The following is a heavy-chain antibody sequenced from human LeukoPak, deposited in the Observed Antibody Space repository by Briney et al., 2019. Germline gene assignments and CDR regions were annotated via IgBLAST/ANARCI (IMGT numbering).Heavy chain of an antibody. CDR2: ISYSGST. V-gene: IGHV4-59*12. Sequence: SETLSLTCTVSGGSISNYYWSWIRQPPGKGLEWIGYISYSGSTNYNPSLKSRVTMSVDTSKNQFSLKLSSVTAADTAVYYCARLDEMATLDYWGQGTLVTVSS. D-gene: IGHD5-24*01. J-gene: IGHJ4*02. CDR3: ARLDEMATLDY. CDR1: GGSISNYY.